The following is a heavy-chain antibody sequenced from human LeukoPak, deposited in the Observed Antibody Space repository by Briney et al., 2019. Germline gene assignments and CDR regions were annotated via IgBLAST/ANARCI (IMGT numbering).Heavy chain of an antibody. V-gene: IGHV3-23*01. CDR3: AKRPRGNYLDPFDY. CDR2: ISGSGGST. J-gene: IGHJ4*02. CDR1: GFTLSSYA. D-gene: IGHD3-10*01. Sequence: PGGSLTLSCAASGFTLSSYAMSWLAQAPGKGLEWVSGISGSGGSTYYADSVKGRFTITRENSTNRLYLQMNSLRAEDTAVYYCAKRPRGNYLDPFDYWGQGTLVTVSS.